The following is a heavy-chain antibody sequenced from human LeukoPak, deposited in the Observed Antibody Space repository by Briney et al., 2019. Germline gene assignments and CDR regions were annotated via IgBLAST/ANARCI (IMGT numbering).Heavy chain of an antibody. V-gene: IGHV4-34*01. CDR2: INHSGST. CDR3: ARQNTIYCSSTSCYRFDY. Sequence: SETLSLTCAVYGGSFSGYYWSWIRQPPGKGLEWIGEINHSGSTNYNPSLTSRVTISVDTSKNQFSLKLSSVTAADTAVYYCARQNTIYCSSTSCYRFDYWGQGTLVTVSS. CDR1: GGSFSGYY. D-gene: IGHD2-2*02. J-gene: IGHJ4*02.